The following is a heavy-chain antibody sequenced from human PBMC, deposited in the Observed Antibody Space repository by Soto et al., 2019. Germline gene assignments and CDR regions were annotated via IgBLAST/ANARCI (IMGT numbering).Heavy chain of an antibody. Sequence: EVQLLESGGGLVQPGGSLRLSCAASGFTFSSYAMSWVRQAPGKGLEWVSAISGSGGSTYYADSVKGQFTISRDNSKNTLYLQMNSLRAEDTAVYYCAKDGGYCSGGSCYYYYYMDVWGKGTTVTVSS. J-gene: IGHJ6*03. CDR1: GFTFSSYA. CDR2: ISGSGGST. CDR3: AKDGGYCSGGSCYYYYYMDV. V-gene: IGHV3-23*01. D-gene: IGHD2-15*01.